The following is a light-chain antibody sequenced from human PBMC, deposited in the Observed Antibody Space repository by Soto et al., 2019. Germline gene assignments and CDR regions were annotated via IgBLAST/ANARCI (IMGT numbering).Light chain of an antibody. CDR2: SAS. V-gene: IGKV1-39*01. Sequence: DIHMTQSPSSLSAAVGDRVTITFRASQSISSYLNWYQQKPGKAPKLLIYSASSLQSGVPSRFSGSGSGTEFTLTISSLQPEDFATYYCQQSYSTPQTFGGGTKVDIK. CDR1: QSISSY. CDR3: QQSYSTPQT. J-gene: IGKJ4*02.